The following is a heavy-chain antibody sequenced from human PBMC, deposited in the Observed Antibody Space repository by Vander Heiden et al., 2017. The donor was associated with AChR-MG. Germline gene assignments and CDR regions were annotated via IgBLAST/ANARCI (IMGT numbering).Heavy chain of an antibody. CDR2: INSDGSST. V-gene: IGHV3-74*01. J-gene: IGHJ4*02. CDR1: GFTFSSHW. Sequence: EVQLVESGGGLVQPGGSLRLSCAASGFTFSSHWMHWVRQAPGKGLVGVSRINSDGSSTSYADSVKGRFTISRDNAKNTLYLQMNSLRAEDTAVYYCARVGAAYDFFGNSYIDYWGQGTLVTVSS. D-gene: IGHD3-3*01. CDR3: ARVGAAYDFFGNSYIDY.